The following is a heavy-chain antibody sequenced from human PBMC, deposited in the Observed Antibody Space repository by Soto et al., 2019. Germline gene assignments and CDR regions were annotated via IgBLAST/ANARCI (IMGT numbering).Heavy chain of an antibody. J-gene: IGHJ4*02. Sequence: GGYLRLSCAASGFTFSSYAMSWVRQAPGKGLEWVSAISGSGGSTYYADSVKGRFTISRDNSKNTLYLQMNSLRAEDTAVYYCAKDSYYYDSSGSLLSYWGQGTLVTVS. CDR2: ISGSGGST. V-gene: IGHV3-23*01. CDR1: GFTFSSYA. CDR3: AKDSYYYDSSGSLLSY. D-gene: IGHD3-22*01.